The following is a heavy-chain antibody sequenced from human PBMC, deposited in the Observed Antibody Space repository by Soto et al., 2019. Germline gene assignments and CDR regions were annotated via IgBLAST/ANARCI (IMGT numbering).Heavy chain of an antibody. CDR2: ISGSEGTT. Sequence: GGSLRLSCAASGFTFGDYGVSWLRQAPGKGLEWISAISGSEGTTYYRDSVKGRFIISRDNSKSTVYLRINSLKIEDTAVYYCAKAPANVPWWFAPWGQGTLVTVSS. CDR1: GFTFGDYG. J-gene: IGHJ5*02. V-gene: IGHV3-23*01. CDR3: AKAPANVPWWFAP.